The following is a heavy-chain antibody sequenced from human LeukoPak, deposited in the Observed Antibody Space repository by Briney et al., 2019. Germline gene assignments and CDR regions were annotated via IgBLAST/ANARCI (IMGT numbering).Heavy chain of an antibody. J-gene: IGHJ4*02. CDR1: GFTFSSYA. D-gene: IGHD6-25*01. CDR2: ISGSGGST. Sequence: GGSLRLSCAASGFTFSSYAMSWVRQAPGKGVEWVSGISGSGGSTYYADSVKGRFTISRDNSKNTLYLQMNSLRAEDTAVYYCAKDQRGPLFDYWGQGTLVTVSS. CDR3: AKDQRGPLFDY. V-gene: IGHV3-23*01.